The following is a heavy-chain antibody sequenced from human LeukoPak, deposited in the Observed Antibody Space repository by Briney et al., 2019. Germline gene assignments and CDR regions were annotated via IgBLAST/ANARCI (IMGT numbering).Heavy chain of an antibody. V-gene: IGHV4-61*08. CDR1: GGSISSGDYS. Sequence: SETLSLTCAVSGGSISSGDYSWSWSRQPPGKGLEWIGYIYYSGSTNYNPSLTSRVTISVDTSKNQFSLKLSSVTAADTAVYYCARQKEWFGELRVDYWGQGTLVAVSS. J-gene: IGHJ4*02. CDR3: ARQKEWFGELRVDY. D-gene: IGHD3-10*01. CDR2: IYYSGST.